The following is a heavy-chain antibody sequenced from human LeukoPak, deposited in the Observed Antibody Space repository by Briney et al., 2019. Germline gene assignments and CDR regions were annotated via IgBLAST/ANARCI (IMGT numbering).Heavy chain of an antibody. CDR2: ISSSGGST. J-gene: IGHJ4*02. D-gene: IGHD2-8*01. CDR3: ARVYLERLTAGYFDH. Sequence: GGSLRLSCAASGFTFTNYAMRWVRQITGKGLEWVAGISSSGGSTFYADSVKGRFTISRDKSKNMVFLQMNSLRDDDSAAYFCARVYLERLTAGYFDHWGQGTQVTVSP. CDR1: GFTFTNYA. V-gene: IGHV3-23*01.